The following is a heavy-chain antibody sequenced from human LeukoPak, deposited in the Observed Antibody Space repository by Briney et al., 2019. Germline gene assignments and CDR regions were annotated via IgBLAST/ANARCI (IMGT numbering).Heavy chain of an antibody. CDR1: GYSVSSGYY. D-gene: IGHD2-21*02. V-gene: IGHV4-38-2*02. J-gene: IGHJ3*02. Sequence: SETLSLTCTVSGYSVSSGYYWGWIRQPPGQGLEWIGSIYHSGNTYYNPSLKSRVTISVDTSKNQFSLKLSSVTAADTAVYYCARDGAIVVVTAPAFDIWGQGTMVTVSS. CDR2: IYHSGNT. CDR3: ARDGAIVVVTAPAFDI.